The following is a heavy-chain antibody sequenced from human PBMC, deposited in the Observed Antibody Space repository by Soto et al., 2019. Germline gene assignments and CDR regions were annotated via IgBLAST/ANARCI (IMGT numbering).Heavy chain of an antibody. V-gene: IGHV3-23*01. D-gene: IGHD3-10*01. CDR1: GFTFSSYA. CDR2: ISTNGGST. Sequence: PGGSLRLSCAASGFTFSSYAMSWVRQAPGKGLEWASAISTNGGSTYYADSVKGRFTISRDNSKNTLYLQMNSLRAEDTAVYYCAKVGSPYARNFDYWGQGTLVTVPS. J-gene: IGHJ4*02. CDR3: AKVGSPYARNFDY.